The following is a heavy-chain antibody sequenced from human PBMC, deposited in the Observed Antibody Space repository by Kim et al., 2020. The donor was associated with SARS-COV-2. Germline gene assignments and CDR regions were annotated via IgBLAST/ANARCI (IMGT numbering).Heavy chain of an antibody. D-gene: IGHD2-15*01. J-gene: IGHJ6*04. CDR1: GFTFSSYA. Sequence: GGSLRLSCAASGFTFSSYAMHWVRQAPGKGLEWVAVISYDGSNKYYADAVKGRFTISRDNSKNTLYLQMNSLRAEDTAVYYCARDFCSGGSCYQTLLSLTLYYCYYGMAVLGAGTTVTVSS. CDR2: ISYDGSNK. V-gene: IGHV3-30*04. CDR3: ARDFCSGGSCYQTLLSLTLYYCYYGMAV.